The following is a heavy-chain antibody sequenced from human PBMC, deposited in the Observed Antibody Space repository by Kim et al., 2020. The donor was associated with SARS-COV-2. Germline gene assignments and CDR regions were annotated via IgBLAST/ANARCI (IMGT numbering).Heavy chain of an antibody. D-gene: IGHD5-12*01. CDR1: GGSISGYY. Sequence: SETLSLTCTVSGGSISGYYWSWIRQPPGKGLEWIGSIYYSGRSNYNPSLNSRVTISVDTSKNQFSLKLSSVTAADTAVYYCARRLSGGYSGYDYYYYYGMDVWGQGTSVTVSS. J-gene: IGHJ6*02. V-gene: IGHV4-59*08. CDR3: ARRLSGGYSGYDYYYYYGMDV. CDR2: IYYSGRS.